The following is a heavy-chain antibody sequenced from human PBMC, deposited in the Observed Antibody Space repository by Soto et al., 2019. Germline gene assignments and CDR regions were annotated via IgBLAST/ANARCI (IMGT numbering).Heavy chain of an antibody. CDR1: GYYVSNYY. CDR3: TKGPNWNYYYYGVDV. Sequence: SETLSLTCTFSGYYVSNYYWSWIRQPAGRGLEWIGRVYSSGATNYNPSLNGRVTMSVDTSRNQFSLRLSSVTAADTAIYYCTKGPNWNYYYYGVDVWGQGTAVTVSS. J-gene: IGHJ6*02. V-gene: IGHV4-4*07. D-gene: IGHD1-20*01. CDR2: VYSSGAT.